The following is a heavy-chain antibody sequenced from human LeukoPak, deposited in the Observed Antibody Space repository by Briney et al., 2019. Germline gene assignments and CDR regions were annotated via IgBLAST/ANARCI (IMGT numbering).Heavy chain of an antibody. J-gene: IGHJ4*02. CDR2: LYTDDTT. V-gene: IGHV3-53*01. Sequence: GGSLRLSCVASGFTVSDYYVSWVRQAPGKGLEWVSLLYTDDTTIYADSVEGRFTISRDDSKNTIYLHMTTLRGEDTAVYYCARGGAFYWNPRYWGQGTLVTVSS. D-gene: IGHD1-1*01. CDR3: ARGGAFYWNPRY. CDR1: GFTVSDYY.